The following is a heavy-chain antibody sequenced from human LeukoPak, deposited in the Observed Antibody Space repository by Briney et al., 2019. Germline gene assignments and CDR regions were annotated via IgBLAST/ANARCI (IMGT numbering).Heavy chain of an antibody. D-gene: IGHD3-10*01. CDR3: ASPTYYYLPGDAFDI. CDR2: IIPIFGTA. V-gene: IGHV1-69*05. J-gene: IGHJ3*02. CDR1: GGTFSSYA. Sequence: AASVKVSCKACGGTFSSYAISGLRRAPGQGLEWLGGIIPIFGTANYSQKFQGRVTITTDEYTSTAYMELSSLRSEDTAVYYRASPTYYYLPGDAFDIWGQGTMVTVSS.